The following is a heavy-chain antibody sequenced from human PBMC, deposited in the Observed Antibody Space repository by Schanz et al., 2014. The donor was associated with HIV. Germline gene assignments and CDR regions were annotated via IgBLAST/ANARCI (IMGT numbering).Heavy chain of an antibody. CDR2: ITESGGRT. V-gene: IGHV3-23*01. D-gene: IGHD3-22*01. J-gene: IGHJ6*02. CDR1: GFAFSNYA. CDR3: AKDRNQYDSRYIGKGNYYYYYGMDV. Sequence: EVHLLESGGGLVQPGGSLRLSCAASGFAFSNYAMSWVRQAPGKGLEWVSSITESGGRTYYADSVNGRFTISRDNSKNTVYLQAKSLRPEDTAVYYCAKDRNQYDSRYIGKGNYYYYYGMDVWGQGTTVTVSS.